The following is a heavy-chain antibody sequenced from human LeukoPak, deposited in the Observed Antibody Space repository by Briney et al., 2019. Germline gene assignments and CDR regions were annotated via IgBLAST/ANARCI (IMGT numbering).Heavy chain of an antibody. CDR3: ARGSRNSAAFDI. Sequence: GASVKVSCKASGYTFTSYDINWVRQATGQGLEWMGWMNPNSGNTGYAQKFQGRVTMTRNTSISTAYMELSSLRSEDTAVYCCARGSRNSAAFDIWGQGTMVTVSS. J-gene: IGHJ3*02. V-gene: IGHV1-8*01. CDR2: MNPNSGNT. D-gene: IGHD4-23*01. CDR1: GYTFTSYD.